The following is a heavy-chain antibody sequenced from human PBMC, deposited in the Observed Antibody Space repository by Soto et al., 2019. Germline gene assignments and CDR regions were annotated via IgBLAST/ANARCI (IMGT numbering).Heavy chain of an antibody. D-gene: IGHD6-19*01. CDR2: IYSGGST. J-gene: IGHJ4*02. CDR1: GFTVSSNY. Sequence: EVQLVESGGGLVQPGGSLRLSCAASGFTVSSNYMSWVRQAPGKGLEWVSVIYSGGSTYYADSVKGRFTISRDNSKNTLYLQMNSLRAEDTAVYYCASAYSKRAVAGQIDYWGQGTLVTVSS. CDR3: ASAYSKRAVAGQIDY. V-gene: IGHV3-66*01.